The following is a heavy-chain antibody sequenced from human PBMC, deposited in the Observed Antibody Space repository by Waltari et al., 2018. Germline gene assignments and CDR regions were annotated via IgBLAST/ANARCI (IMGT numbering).Heavy chain of an antibody. Sequence: QLQLQESGPGLVKPSETLSLTCTVSGGSISSSSYYWGWIRQPPGKGLEWIGSIYYSGSTYDNPSLKSRVTISVDTSKNQFSLKLSSVTAADTAVYYCARSHSPGYYFDYWGQGTLVTVSS. J-gene: IGHJ4*02. D-gene: IGHD2-21*01. V-gene: IGHV4-39*07. CDR1: GGSISSSSYY. CDR3: ARSHSPGYYFDY. CDR2: IYYSGST.